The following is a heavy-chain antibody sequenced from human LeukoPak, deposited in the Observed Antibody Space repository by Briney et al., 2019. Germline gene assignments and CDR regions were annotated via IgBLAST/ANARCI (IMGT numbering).Heavy chain of an antibody. D-gene: IGHD4-11*01. CDR2: IWYDGSNK. CDR3: AKDGTTVTTLYRPTNWFSP. Sequence: PGGSLRLSCAASGFTFSSYGMHWVRQAPGKGLEWVAVIWYDGSNKYYADSVKGRFTISRDNSKNTLYLQMNSLRAEDTAVYYCAKDGTTVTTLYRPTNWFSPWGQGTLVTVSS. J-gene: IGHJ5*02. V-gene: IGHV3-33*06. CDR1: GFTFSSYG.